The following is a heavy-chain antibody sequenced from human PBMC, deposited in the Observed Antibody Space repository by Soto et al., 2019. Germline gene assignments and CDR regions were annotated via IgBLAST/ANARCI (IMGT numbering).Heavy chain of an antibody. V-gene: IGHV4-31*03. CDR3: AKSAKYHSLFDP. J-gene: IGHJ5*02. CDR2: IYYSGST. D-gene: IGHD2-15*01. Sequence: SVTLSLTCTVSGGSISSGGYYWSWIRQHPGKGLEWIGYIYYSGSTYYNPSLKSRVTISVDTSKNQFSLKLSSVTAADTAVYYCAKSAKYHSLFDPWGQGTLVTVSS. CDR1: GGSISSGGYY.